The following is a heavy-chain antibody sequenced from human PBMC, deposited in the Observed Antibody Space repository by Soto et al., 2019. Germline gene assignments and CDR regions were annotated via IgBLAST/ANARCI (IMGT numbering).Heavy chain of an antibody. J-gene: IGHJ5*02. Sequence: ASVKVSWDAAGYGFTDDDVTWVRQATGQGLEWMGWMNPGSGDAGYAQKFQGRVTMTRDISIATAYMELSSLRSDDTAIYYCARMATFGSLNWFDPWGQGTLVTVPS. V-gene: IGHV1-8*01. CDR1: GYGFTDDD. CDR2: MNPGSGDA. D-gene: IGHD3-10*01. CDR3: ARMATFGSLNWFDP.